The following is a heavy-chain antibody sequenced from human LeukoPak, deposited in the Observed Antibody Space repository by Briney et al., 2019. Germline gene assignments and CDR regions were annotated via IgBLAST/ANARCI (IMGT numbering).Heavy chain of an antibody. CDR3: ARRYFDY. CDR1: GFPFSSYS. J-gene: IGHJ4*02. CDR2: IKPDGTTK. Sequence: GGSLRLSCAASGFPFSSYSMTWVRQAPGKGLEWVANIKPDGTTKFYVDSVKGRFTISRDNASNSLYLQMNSLRAEDTAVYYCARRYFDYWGQGTLVTVSS. V-gene: IGHV3-7*03.